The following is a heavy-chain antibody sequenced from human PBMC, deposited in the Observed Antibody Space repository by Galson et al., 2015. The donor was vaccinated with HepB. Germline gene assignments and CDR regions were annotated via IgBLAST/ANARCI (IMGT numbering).Heavy chain of an antibody. D-gene: IGHD6-19*01. CDR1: GYTFTSYA. J-gene: IGHJ6*02. CDR2: INAGNGNT. CDR3: ARSTIAVAGTYYYYGMDV. V-gene: IGHV1-3*01. Sequence: SVKVSCKASGYTFTSYAMHWVRQAPGQRLEWMGWINAGNGNTKYSQKFQGRVTITRDTSASTAYMELSSLRSEDTAVYYCARSTIAVAGTYYYYGMDVWGQGTTVTVSS.